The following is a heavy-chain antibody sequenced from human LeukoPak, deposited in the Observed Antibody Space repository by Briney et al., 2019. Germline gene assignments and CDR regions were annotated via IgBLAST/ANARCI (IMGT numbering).Heavy chain of an antibody. J-gene: IGHJ5*02. CDR1: GYTFTGYY. Sequence: ASVKVSCKASGYTFTGYYMHWVRQAPGQGLEWMGWINPNSGGTNYAQKFQGRVTMTRDTSISTAYMELSRLRSDDTAVYDCARVIRSIVVPAASPYNWFYPWGQGTLVTVSS. V-gene: IGHV1-2*02. CDR3: ARVIRSIVVPAASPYNWFYP. D-gene: IGHD2-2*01. CDR2: INPNSGGT.